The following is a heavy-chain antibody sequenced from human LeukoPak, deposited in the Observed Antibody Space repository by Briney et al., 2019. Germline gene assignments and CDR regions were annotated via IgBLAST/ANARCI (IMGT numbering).Heavy chain of an antibody. D-gene: IGHD6-13*01. CDR1: GFTFSSYA. J-gene: IGHJ4*02. V-gene: IGHV3-30*04. Sequence: PGGSLRLSCAASGFTFSSYAMHWVRQAPGKGLEWVAVISYDGSNKYYADSVKGRFTISRDNSKNTLYLQMNSLRAEDTAVYYCAGGLQHNDPFDYWGQGTLVTVSS. CDR3: AGGLQHNDPFDY. CDR2: ISYDGSNK.